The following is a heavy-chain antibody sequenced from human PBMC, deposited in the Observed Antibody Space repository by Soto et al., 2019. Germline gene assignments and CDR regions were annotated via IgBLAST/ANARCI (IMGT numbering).Heavy chain of an antibody. Sequence: ASETLSLTCTVSGGSISSSSYYWGWIRQPPGKGLEWIGSIYYSGSTYYNPSLKSRVTISVDTSKNQFSLKLSSVTAADTAVYYCAIIAAAGTDYFDYWGQGTLVTVSS. CDR1: GGSISSSSYY. CDR2: IYYSGST. J-gene: IGHJ4*02. D-gene: IGHD6-13*01. CDR3: AIIAAAGTDYFDY. V-gene: IGHV4-39*01.